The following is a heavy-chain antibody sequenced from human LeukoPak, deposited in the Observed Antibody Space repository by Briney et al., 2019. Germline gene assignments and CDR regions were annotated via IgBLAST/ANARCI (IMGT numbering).Heavy chain of an antibody. V-gene: IGHV3-23*01. CDR2: ISGSGGST. CDR3: SKVKGRGYNWNYYFDY. J-gene: IGHJ4*02. CDR1: GFTFSSYA. Sequence: GGSLRLSCAASGFTFSSYAMSWVRQAPGKGLEWVSAISGSGGSTYYADSVKGRFTISRDNSKNTLDLQMNSLRAEDTAVYYCSKVKGRGYNWNYYFDYWGQGTLVTVSS. D-gene: IGHD1-7*01.